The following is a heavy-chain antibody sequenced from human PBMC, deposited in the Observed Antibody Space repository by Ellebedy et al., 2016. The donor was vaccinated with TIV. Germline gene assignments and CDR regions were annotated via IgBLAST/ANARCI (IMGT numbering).Heavy chain of an antibody. D-gene: IGHD1-1*01. J-gene: IGHJ3*02. CDR2: ISAYNGNT. Sequence: AASVKVSCKASGYTFTSYGISWVRQAPGQGLEWMGWISAYNGNTNYAQKLQGRVTMTTDTSTSTAYMELRSLRSDDTAVYYCASLPTTRRLDSDAFDIWGQGTMVTVSS. V-gene: IGHV1-18*04. CDR1: GYTFTSYG. CDR3: ASLPTTRRLDSDAFDI.